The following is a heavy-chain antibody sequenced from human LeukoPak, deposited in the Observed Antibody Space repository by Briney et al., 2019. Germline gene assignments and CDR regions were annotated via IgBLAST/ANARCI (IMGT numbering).Heavy chain of an antibody. D-gene: IGHD6-6*01. CDR3: AKDPDSSSWYYYYGMDV. CDR1: GFTFSSYA. Sequence: PGGSLRLSCAASGFTFSSYAMSWVRQAPGKGLEWVSAISGSGGSTYYADSVKGRFTISRDNSKNTLYLQMNSLRAEDTAVYYCAKDPDSSSWYYYYGMDVWGQGTTVTVSS. J-gene: IGHJ6*02. V-gene: IGHV3-23*01. CDR2: ISGSGGST.